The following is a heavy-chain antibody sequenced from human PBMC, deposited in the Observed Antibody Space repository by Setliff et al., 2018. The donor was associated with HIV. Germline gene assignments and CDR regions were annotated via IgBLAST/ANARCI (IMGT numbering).Heavy chain of an antibody. J-gene: IGHJ6*03. CDR3: ARGLGRGSSEYYYYYYYMDV. V-gene: IGHV4-59*02. CDR1: GDSVSSYY. Sequence: SETLSLTCAVSGDSVSSYYWTWIRQPPGKGLEWIGYFYYSGGTRYNPSLESRVTISVDMSKNQFSLKLSSVTAADTAVYYCARGLGRGSSEYYYYYYYMDVWGKGTKVTVSS. D-gene: IGHD2-2*01. CDR2: FYYSGGT.